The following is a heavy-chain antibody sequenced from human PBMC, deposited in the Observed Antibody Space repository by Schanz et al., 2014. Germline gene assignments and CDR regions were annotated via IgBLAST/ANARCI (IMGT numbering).Heavy chain of an antibody. CDR2: ISGSGGST. J-gene: IGHJ4*02. CDR3: AKYRYSVFDFDY. Sequence: EVQLVESGGGLVQPGGSLRLSCAASGFTFSTYAMSWVRQAPGKGLEWVSTISGSGGSTFYADSVKGRFTTSRDNSKNTLYLQMNSLRAEDTAIYYCAKYRYSVFDFDYWGQGTLVTVSS. V-gene: IGHV3-23*04. D-gene: IGHD3-16*02. CDR1: GFTFSTYA.